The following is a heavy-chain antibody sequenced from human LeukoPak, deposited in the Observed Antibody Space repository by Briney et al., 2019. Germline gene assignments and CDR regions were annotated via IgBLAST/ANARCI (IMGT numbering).Heavy chain of an antibody. J-gene: IGHJ4*02. CDR1: GFTFSDYW. V-gene: IGHV3-74*01. CDR3: AKLVGATTGIDY. Sequence: PGGSLRLSCAASGFTFSDYWMHWVRQAPGKGLVWVSRINGDGTSTRYADSVKGRFTISRDNAKNTVYLQMNSLSAEDTAVYYCAKLVGATTGIDYWRQGTLVTVSS. D-gene: IGHD1-26*01. CDR2: INGDGTST.